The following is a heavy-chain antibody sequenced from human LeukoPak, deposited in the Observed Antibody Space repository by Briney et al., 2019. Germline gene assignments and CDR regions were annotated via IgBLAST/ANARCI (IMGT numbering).Heavy chain of an antibody. CDR2: SYYSGST. D-gene: IGHD1-26*01. V-gene: IGHV4-39*01. CDR1: GGSISSSNYY. J-gene: IGHJ5*02. CDR3: ARHEYSGSYYGLSWFDP. Sequence: SETLSLTCTVSGGSISSSNYYWRWIRQPPGKGLEWIASSYYSGSTYYIPSLKSRVTISVDTSKNQLSLKLSSLTAADTAVYYCARHEYSGSYYGLSWFDPWGQGTLVTVSS.